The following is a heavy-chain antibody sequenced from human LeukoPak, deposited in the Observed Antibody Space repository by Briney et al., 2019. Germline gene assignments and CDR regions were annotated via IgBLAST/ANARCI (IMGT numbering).Heavy chain of an antibody. CDR2: IGADNGKT. CDR3: ARAMCSSTICHGRNDY. J-gene: IGHJ4*02. CDR1: GYTFTSYG. Sequence: GASVKVSCTASGYTFTSYGISWVRQAPGQGLEWMGWIGADNGKTNYAQKLQGRVTMTTDTSTTTAYMELRSLRSDDTAVYYCARAMCSSTICHGRNDYWGQGTLVTVSS. D-gene: IGHD2-2*01. V-gene: IGHV1-18*04.